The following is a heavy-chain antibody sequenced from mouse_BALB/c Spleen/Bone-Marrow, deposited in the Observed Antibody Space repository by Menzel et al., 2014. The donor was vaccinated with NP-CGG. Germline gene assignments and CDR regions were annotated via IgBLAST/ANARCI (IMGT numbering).Heavy chain of an antibody. CDR1: NYTFTTYY. J-gene: IGHJ2*01. CDR3: ARSRYGSYYGY. CDR2: IYPGNVNT. Sequence: VQLQQPGPELVKPGASVRISCKASNYTFTTYYIYWVKQRPGQGLEWIGWIYPGNVNTKYNEKFKAKATLTADKSSSTAYMQLSSLTSEDSAVYFCARSRYGSYYGYWGQGTPLTVSS. V-gene: IGHV1S56*01. D-gene: IGHD1-1*01.